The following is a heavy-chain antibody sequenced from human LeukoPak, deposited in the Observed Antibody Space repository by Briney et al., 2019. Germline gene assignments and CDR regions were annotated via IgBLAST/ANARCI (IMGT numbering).Heavy chain of an antibody. V-gene: IGHV3-23*01. J-gene: IGHJ4*02. CDR2: ISGSGGST. Sequence: GGSLRLSCAASGFTFSSYAMSWVRQAPGKGLEWVSAISGSGGSTYYADSVKGRFTISRDNSKNTLYLQMNSLRAEDTAVYYCAKDRMVQVVGSIYFDYRGQGTLVTVSS. CDR1: GFTFSSYA. D-gene: IGHD1-1*01. CDR3: AKDRMVQVVGSIYFDY.